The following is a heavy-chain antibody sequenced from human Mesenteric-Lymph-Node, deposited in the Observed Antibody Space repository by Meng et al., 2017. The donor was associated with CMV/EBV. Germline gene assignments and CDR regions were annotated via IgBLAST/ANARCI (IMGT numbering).Heavy chain of an antibody. CDR2: INHSGST. J-gene: IGHJ6*02. D-gene: IGHD2-2*01. CDR1: GGSFSGYY. Sequence: SQTLSLTCAVYGGSFSGYYWSWIRQPPGKGLEWIGEINHSGSTNYNPSLKSRVTTSVDTSKNQFSLKLSSVTAADTAVYYCARAGYCSSTSCYKGNLYYYYYGMDVWGQGTTVTVSS. CDR3: ARAGYCSSTSCYKGNLYYYYYGMDV. V-gene: IGHV4-34*01.